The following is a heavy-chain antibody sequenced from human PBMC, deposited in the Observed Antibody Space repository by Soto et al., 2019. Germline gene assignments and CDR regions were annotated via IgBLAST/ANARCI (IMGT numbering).Heavy chain of an antibody. CDR3: ARPSCGGDCYGPVY. V-gene: IGHV3-48*01. Sequence: EVQLVESGGGLVQPGGSLRLSCAASGFIFSNYNMHWVRQAPGKGLEWVSYISSSSNTIYYADSVKGRFTISRDNAKSSLYLQMNSLRAEDTAVYYCARPSCGGDCYGPVYWGQGTLVTVSS. CDR1: GFIFSNYN. D-gene: IGHD2-21*02. J-gene: IGHJ4*02. CDR2: ISSSSNTI.